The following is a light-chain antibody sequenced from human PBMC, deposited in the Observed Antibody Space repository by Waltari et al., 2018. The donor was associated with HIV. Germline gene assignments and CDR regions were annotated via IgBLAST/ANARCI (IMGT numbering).Light chain of an antibody. V-gene: IGKV4-1*01. J-gene: IGKJ4*01. CDR2: WAS. CDR1: QSGVNSSNTRNY. CDR3: QQTYSIPPT. Sequence: DIVLTQSPESLAVSLGQRATMKGQSTQSGVNSSNTRNYLSLYKQKPGQPHKLIIYWASSRQSGVPGRFSGSGSGTYFTLTISSLQAEDVAVYFCQQTYSIPPTFGGGTKVEIK.